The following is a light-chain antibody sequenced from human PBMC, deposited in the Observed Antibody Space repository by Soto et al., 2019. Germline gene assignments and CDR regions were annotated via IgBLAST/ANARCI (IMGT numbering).Light chain of an antibody. CDR1: SSNIGAGYD. V-gene: IGLV1-40*01. CDR2: SNS. J-gene: IGLJ1*01. CDR3: QSYDSSLSGYV. Sequence: QSVLTQPPSVSGAPGQRVTISCTGSSSNIGAGYDVHWYQQLPGTAPKLLIYSNSNRPSGVPDRFSGSKSVTSASLAITGLQAEDEADYYCQSYDSSLSGYVFGTGTKVTVL.